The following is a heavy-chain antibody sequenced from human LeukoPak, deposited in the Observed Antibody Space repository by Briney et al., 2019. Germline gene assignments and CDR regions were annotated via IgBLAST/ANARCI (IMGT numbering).Heavy chain of an antibody. D-gene: IGHD2-15*01. CDR2: IYYSGST. Sequence: KPSETLSLTCTVSGGSISTSSYYWGWIRQPPGKGLECIGNIYYSGSTYYNPSLKSRVTISVDTSKNQFSLKLSSVTAADTAVYYCARAGWYTLDNWGQGTLVTVSS. CDR1: GGSISTSSYY. J-gene: IGHJ4*02. CDR3: ARAGWYTLDN. V-gene: IGHV4-39*07.